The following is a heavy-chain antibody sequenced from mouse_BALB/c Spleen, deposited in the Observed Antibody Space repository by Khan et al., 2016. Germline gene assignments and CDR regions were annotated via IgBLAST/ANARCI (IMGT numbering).Heavy chain of an antibody. V-gene: IGHV1S135*01. Sequence: VQLQQSGPELVKPGASVKVSCKASGYTFTSYNMYWVKQSHGKSLEWIGYIDPYNGGTNYNQKFKGKATLTVDKSSSTAYMHLNSLTSADSAVDYCASDLLWYAMDYWGQGTSVTVSS. CDR2: IDPYNGGT. D-gene: IGHD2-1*01. CDR3: ASDLLWYAMDY. J-gene: IGHJ4*01. CDR1: GYTFTSYN.